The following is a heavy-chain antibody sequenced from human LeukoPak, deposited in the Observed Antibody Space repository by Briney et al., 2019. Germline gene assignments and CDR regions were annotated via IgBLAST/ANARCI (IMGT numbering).Heavy chain of an antibody. Sequence: PGRSLRLYCAASGFTFSSYGMHWVRQAPGKGLERVAVIWYDGSNKYYADSVRGRFTISRDNSNNTLYLQMKSLRAENTAVYYCARDGDYEFWSGYYTYYYYYGMDVWGQGPTVTVSS. D-gene: IGHD3-3*01. CDR3: ARDGDYEFWSGYYTYYYYYGMDV. V-gene: IGHV3-33*01. J-gene: IGHJ6*02. CDR2: IWYDGSNK. CDR1: GFTFSSYG.